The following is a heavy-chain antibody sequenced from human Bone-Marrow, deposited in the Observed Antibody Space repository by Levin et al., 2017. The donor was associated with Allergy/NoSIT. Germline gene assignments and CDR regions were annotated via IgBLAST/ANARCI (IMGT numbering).Heavy chain of an antibody. CDR1: GFTFSSFA. Sequence: ASVKVSCAASGFTFSSFAMSWVRQAPGKGLEWVSSISSSGSDMYYVDSVKGRFTISRDNAKNSLTLQMNSLRAEDTAVYYCARGIMGDVRVGHKEAFDIRGQGTMVSVSS. CDR2: ISSSGSDM. CDR3: ARGIMGDVRVGHKEAFDI. D-gene: IGHD2-8*02. V-gene: IGHV3-21*01. J-gene: IGHJ3*02.